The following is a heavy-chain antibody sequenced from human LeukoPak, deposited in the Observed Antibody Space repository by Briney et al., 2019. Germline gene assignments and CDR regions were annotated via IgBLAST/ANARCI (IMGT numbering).Heavy chain of an antibody. Sequence: GGSLRLSCAASGFTFSSYAMSWVRQAPGKGLEWVSIISGVGGTTYYPDSVKGRFTISRDKAKNSLYLQMNSLRAEDTAVYYCARDNGDGYRGAFDIWGQGTMVTVSS. J-gene: IGHJ3*02. CDR2: ISGVGGTT. CDR3: ARDNGDGYRGAFDI. CDR1: GFTFSSYA. V-gene: IGHV3-23*01. D-gene: IGHD5-24*01.